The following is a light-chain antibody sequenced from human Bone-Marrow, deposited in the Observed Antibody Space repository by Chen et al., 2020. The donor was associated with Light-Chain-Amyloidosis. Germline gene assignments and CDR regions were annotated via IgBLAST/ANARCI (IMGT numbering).Light chain of an antibody. V-gene: IGLV2-14*01. CDR2: EVT. J-gene: IGLJ1*01. CDR3: SSYSITNTLG. CDR1: SSDVGGDNH. Sequence: QSALTQPASVSGSPGQSITISCTGTSSDVGGDNHVSWYQQHPDQAPQLMIYEVTNRPSWVPDRFSGSKSDNTASLTISGLQAEDEAEYFCSSYSITNTLGFGSGTRVTVL.